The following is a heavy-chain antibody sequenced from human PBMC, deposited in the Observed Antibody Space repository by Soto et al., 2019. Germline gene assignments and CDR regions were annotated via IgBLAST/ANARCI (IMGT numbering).Heavy chain of an antibody. V-gene: IGHV4-4*07. CDR2: VFSSVSA. D-gene: IGHD2-21*02. Sequence: PSETLSFTCIVSGVSVRSYTWSWVRQPANKGLEWIGRVFSSVSATYNPSLKSRVSISMDTPENRISLKLDSVTAADAGVYFCARDGMTTGDTWGPGTLVTVS. J-gene: IGHJ4*02. CDR1: GVSVRSYT. CDR3: ARDGMTTGDT.